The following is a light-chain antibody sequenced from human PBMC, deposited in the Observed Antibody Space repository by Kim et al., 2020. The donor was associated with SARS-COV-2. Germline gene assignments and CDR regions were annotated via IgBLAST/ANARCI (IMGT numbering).Light chain of an antibody. CDR2: EDN. J-gene: IGLJ2*01. CDR3: QSYDSSSVV. V-gene: IGLV6-57*01. Sequence: NFMLTQPHPVSESPGKTVIISCTRSSGSITRNYVRWYQHRPGTSPTTVIYEDNRRPSGVPDRFSGSIDSSSNSASLTISGLRIEDEADYYCQSYDSSSVVFGGGTQLTVL. CDR1: SGSITRNY.